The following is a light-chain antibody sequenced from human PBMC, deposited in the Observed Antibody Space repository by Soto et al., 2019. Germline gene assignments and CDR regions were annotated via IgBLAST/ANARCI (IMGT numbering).Light chain of an antibody. CDR1: NTDVGGYNY. V-gene: IGLV2-14*01. CDR3: TSYTPTGALV. J-gene: IGLJ6*01. CDR2: EVR. Sequence: QSALTQPASVSGSPGQSITVSCTGTNTDVGGYNYVSWYQHRPGKAPRLMIYEVRNRLPGVSNRFSGSKSGNTASLTISGLQSEDEADYYCTSYTPTGALVFGSGTKVTVL.